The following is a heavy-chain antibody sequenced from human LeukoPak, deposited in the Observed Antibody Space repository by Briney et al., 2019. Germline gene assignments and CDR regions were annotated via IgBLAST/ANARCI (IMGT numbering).Heavy chain of an antibody. CDR3: AKDRYTGSTWPFAS. CDR1: GFTVSSYA. J-gene: IGHJ5*02. Sequence: GGSLRLSCAASGFTVSSYAVSWVRQAPGEGLEWVSAISGSGGSTYYADSVKGRFTISRDNSLNTLYLQLKSLGAEDTAVYHCAKDRYTGSTWPFASWGQGTLVTVSS. D-gene: IGHD1-26*01. V-gene: IGHV3-23*01. CDR2: ISGSGGST.